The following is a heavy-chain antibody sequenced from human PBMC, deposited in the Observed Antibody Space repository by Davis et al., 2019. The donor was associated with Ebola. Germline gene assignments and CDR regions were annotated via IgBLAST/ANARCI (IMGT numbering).Heavy chain of an antibody. V-gene: IGHV3-66*01. J-gene: IGHJ4*02. CDR3: ARVSAVGGVY. D-gene: IGHD6-19*01. Sequence: GESLKISCAASGFTVSSNYMSWVRQAPGKGLEWVSVIYSGGSTYYADSVKGRFTISRDNSKNTLYLQMNSLRAEDTAVYYCARVSAVGGVYWGQGTLVTVSS. CDR1: GFTVSSNY. CDR2: IYSGGST.